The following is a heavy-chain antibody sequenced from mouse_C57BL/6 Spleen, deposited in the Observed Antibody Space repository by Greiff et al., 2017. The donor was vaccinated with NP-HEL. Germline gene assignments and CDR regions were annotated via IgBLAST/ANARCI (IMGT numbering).Heavy chain of an antibody. J-gene: IGHJ2*01. CDR3: ARRWLFDY. D-gene: IGHD2-3*01. CDR1: GYTFTDYY. CDR2: INPNNGGT. V-gene: IGHV1-26*01. Sequence: VQLQQSGPELVKPGASVKISCKASGYTFTDYYMNWVKQSHGKSLEWIGDINPNNGGTSYNQKFKGKATLTVDKSSSTAYMELRSLTSEDSAVYYCARRWLFDYWGQGTTLTVSS.